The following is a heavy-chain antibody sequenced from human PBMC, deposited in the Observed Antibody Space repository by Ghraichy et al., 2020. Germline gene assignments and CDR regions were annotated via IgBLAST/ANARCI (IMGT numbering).Heavy chain of an antibody. CDR2: IYSGGST. J-gene: IGHJ3*02. CDR1: GFTVSSNY. V-gene: IGHV3-53*04. CDR3: AVDSSMEQAFDI. Sequence: GGSLRLSCAASGFTVSSNYMSWVRQAPGKGLEWVSVIYSGGSTYYADSVKGRFTISSHNSKNTLYLQMNSLRAEDTAVYYCAVDSSMEQAFDIWGQGTMVTVSS. D-gene: IGHD5-18*01.